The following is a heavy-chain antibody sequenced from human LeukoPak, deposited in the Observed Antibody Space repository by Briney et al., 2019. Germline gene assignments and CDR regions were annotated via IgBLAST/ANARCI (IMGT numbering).Heavy chain of an antibody. Sequence: ASVKVSCKASGYIFTNYGLSWVRQAPGQGLEWVGWISTKNGNTNCAQKLQDRATMTTDTSTSTAYMELRSLTSDDTAVYYCARDRVRGDPGDYWGQGTLVTVSS. CDR1: GYIFTNYG. CDR2: ISTKNGNT. J-gene: IGHJ4*02. D-gene: IGHD3-10*01. CDR3: ARDRVRGDPGDY. V-gene: IGHV1-18*01.